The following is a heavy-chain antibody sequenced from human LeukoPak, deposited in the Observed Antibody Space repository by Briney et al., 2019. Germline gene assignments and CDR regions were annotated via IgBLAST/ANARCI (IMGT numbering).Heavy chain of an antibody. D-gene: IGHD2-21*01. CDR3: ARDSMRGILWTMDV. V-gene: IGHV4-61*02. J-gene: IGHJ6*02. CDR2: VYSSGST. CDR1: GGSVTSGSFY. Sequence: SETLSLTCTVSGGSVTSGSFYWSWIRQPAGKGLEWIERVYSSGSTNYNPSLESRVTISVGTSKNQFSLKLKSVTAADTAVYYCARDSMRGILWTMDVWGQGTTVTVSS.